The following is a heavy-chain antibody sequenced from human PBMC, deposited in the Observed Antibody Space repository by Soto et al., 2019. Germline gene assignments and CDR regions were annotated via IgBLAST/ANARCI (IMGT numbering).Heavy chain of an antibody. V-gene: IGHV3-30-3*01. J-gene: IGHJ6*02. D-gene: IGHD2-15*01. Sequence: GGTLRLSCAASGFTFSSYAMHWVRQAPGKGLEWVAVISYDGSNKYYADSVKGRFTISRDNSKNTLYLQMNSLRAEDTAVYYCARYCIRLAAARLYYYYYAMDFWGQGTTVTVSS. CDR3: ARYCIRLAAARLYYYYYAMDF. CDR1: GFTFSSYA. CDR2: ISYDGSNK.